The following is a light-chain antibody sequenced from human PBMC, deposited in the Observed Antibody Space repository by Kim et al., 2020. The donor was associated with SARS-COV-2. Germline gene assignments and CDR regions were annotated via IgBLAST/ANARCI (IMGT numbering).Light chain of an antibody. V-gene: IGKV1-33*01. J-gene: IGKJ4*01. CDR1: QDIRNY. CDR2: DAS. Sequence: DIQMTQSPSSLSASLGDRVTISCQASQDIRNYINWYQQKLGKAPKLLIYDASNLETGVPSRFSGSGSGTEFTFTISSLQPEDIATYYCQQYDNLPLTFGGGTKVDIK. CDR3: QQYDNLPLT.